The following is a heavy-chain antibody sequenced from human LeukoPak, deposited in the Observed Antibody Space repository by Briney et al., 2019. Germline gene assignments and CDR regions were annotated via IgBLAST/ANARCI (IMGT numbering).Heavy chain of an antibody. CDR2: ISGSGGST. V-gene: IGHV3-23*01. CDR1: GFTFSSYA. J-gene: IGHJ4*02. D-gene: IGHD3-22*01. Sequence: GGSLRLSCAASGFTFSSYAMSWVRQAPGKGLEWVSAISGSGGSTYYADSVKGRFTISRDNSKNTLYLQVNSLRADDTAVYYCAKGSYYDSSGYYYFDYWGQGTLVTVSS. CDR3: AKGSYYDSSGYYYFDY.